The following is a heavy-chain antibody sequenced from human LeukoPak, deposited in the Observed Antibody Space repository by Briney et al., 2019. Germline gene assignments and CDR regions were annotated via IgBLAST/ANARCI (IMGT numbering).Heavy chain of an antibody. CDR3: ARLDYGGNSVDY. Sequence: KPSETLSLTCTVSGGSISSYYWSWIRQPPGKGLEWIGSIYTSGSTNYNPSLKSRVTISVDTSKNQFSLKLSSVTAADTAVYYCARLDYGGNSVDYWGQGTLVTVSS. CDR2: IYTSGST. J-gene: IGHJ4*02. CDR1: GGSISSYY. D-gene: IGHD4-23*01. V-gene: IGHV4-4*09.